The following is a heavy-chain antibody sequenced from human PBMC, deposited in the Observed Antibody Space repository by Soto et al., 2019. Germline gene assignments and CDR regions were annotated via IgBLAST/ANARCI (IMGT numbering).Heavy chain of an antibody. J-gene: IGHJ4*02. Sequence: QVQLVLSGAEVQKPGASVKLSCKASGYTFTTYSMHWVRQAPGQSLEWLGWINTGNGDTRYPQKFQGRVTVTRDTSASTVYMELSSLNSEDTAVYYCARDRVGNDYWGQGTQVTVSS. V-gene: IGHV1-3*04. CDR2: INTGNGDT. CDR1: GYTFTTYS. CDR3: ARDRVGNDY.